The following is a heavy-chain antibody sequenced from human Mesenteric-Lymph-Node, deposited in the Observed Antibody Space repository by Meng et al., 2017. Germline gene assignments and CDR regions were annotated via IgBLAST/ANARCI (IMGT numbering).Heavy chain of an antibody. D-gene: IGHD3-3*01. J-gene: IGHJ6*02. CDR3: AKSITIFRNYYYYGMDV. CDR1: GYTFTTYG. V-gene: IGHV1-2*02. CDR2: ISPNSGGT. Sequence: ASVKVSCKTSGYTFTTYGITWVRQAPGQGLEWMGWISPNSGGTNYAQKFQGRVTMTRDTSISTAYMELSRLRSDDTAVYYCAKSITIFRNYYYYGMDVWGQGTMVTVSS.